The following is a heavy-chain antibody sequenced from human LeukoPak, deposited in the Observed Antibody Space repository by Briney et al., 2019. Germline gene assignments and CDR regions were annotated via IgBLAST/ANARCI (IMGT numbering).Heavy chain of an antibody. V-gene: IGHV4-31*03. D-gene: IGHD3-3*01. CDR1: GGSISSGGYY. CDR2: IYYSGST. Sequence: SETLSLTCTVSGGSISSGGYYWSWIRQHPGKGLEWIGYIYYSGSTYYNPSLKSRVTISVDTSKNQFSLKLSSVTAADSAVYYCARVLTDFRPGWFDPWGQGTLVTVSS. J-gene: IGHJ5*02. CDR3: ARVLTDFRPGWFDP.